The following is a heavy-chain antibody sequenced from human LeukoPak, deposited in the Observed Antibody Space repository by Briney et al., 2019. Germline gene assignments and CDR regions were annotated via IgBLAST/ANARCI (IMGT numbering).Heavy chain of an antibody. D-gene: IGHD6-13*01. CDR1: GGSFSGYY. CDR2: INHSGST. V-gene: IGHV4-34*01. CDR3: ASAAGIGWFDP. Sequence: SETLSLTCAVYGGSFSGYYWSWIRQPPGKGLEWIGEINHSGSTNYNPSLKSRVTISVDTSKHQFSLKLSSVTAADTAVYYCASAAGIGWFDPWGQGTLVTVSS. J-gene: IGHJ5*02.